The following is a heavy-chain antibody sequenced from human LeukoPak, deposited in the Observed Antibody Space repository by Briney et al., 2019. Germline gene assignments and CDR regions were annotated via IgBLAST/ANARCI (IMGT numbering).Heavy chain of an antibody. Sequence: GGSLRFSCAASGFTFSNSWMTWVRLPPGKGPDWVAHINEDGSDKYYVDSVTGQFSISRDNTKNPLYLQMSSLRAEDTAVYYCATWSNAWEFDYWGQGTLVSVSS. D-gene: IGHD1-26*01. CDR1: GFTFSNSW. CDR3: ATWSNAWEFDY. CDR2: INEDGSDK. V-gene: IGHV3-7*05. J-gene: IGHJ4*02.